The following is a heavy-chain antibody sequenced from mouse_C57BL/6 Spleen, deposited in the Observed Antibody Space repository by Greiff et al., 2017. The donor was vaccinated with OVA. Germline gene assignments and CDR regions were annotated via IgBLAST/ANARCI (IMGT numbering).Heavy chain of an antibody. J-gene: IGHJ3*01. CDR3: ARGSYGSSYAWFAY. V-gene: IGHV1-18*01. D-gene: IGHD1-1*01. Sequence: DVKLQESGPELVKPGASVKIPCKASGYTFTDYNMDWVKQSHGKSLEWIGDINPNNGGTIYNQKFKGKATLTVDKSSSTAYMELRSLTSEDTAVYYCARGSYGSSYAWFAYWGQGTLVTVSA. CDR1: GYTFTDYN. CDR2: INPNNGGT.